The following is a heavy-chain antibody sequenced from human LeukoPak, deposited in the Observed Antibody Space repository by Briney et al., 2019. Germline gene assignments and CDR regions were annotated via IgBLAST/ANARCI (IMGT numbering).Heavy chain of an antibody. J-gene: IGHJ4*02. CDR1: GFTFSSYG. D-gene: IGHD2-15*01. V-gene: IGHV3-23*01. CDR2: ISGSGGST. Sequence: GGSLGLSCAASGFTFSSYGMSWVRQAPGKGLEWVSAISGSGGSTYYADSVKGRFTISRDNSKNTLYLQMNSLRAEDTAVYYCAKLMGDIVVVVAAQIDYWGQGTLVTVSS. CDR3: AKLMGDIVVVVAAQIDY.